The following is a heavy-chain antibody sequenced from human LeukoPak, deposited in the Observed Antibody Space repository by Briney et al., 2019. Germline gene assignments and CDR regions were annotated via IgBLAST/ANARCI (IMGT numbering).Heavy chain of an antibody. J-gene: IGHJ4*02. D-gene: IGHD5-12*01. CDR2: MIPILGIA. CDR3: ARDRDIVATISSFDY. CDR1: GGTFSSYA. Sequence: AAVKVSCKASGGTFSSYAISWVRQAPGQGLEWMGRMIPILGIANYAQKFQGRVTITADKSTSTAYMELSSLRSEDTGVYYCARDRDIVATISSFDYWGQGTLVSVSS. V-gene: IGHV1-69*04.